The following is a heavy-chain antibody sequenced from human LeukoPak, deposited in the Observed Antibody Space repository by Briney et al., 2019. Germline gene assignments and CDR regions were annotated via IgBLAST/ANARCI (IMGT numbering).Heavy chain of an antibody. D-gene: IGHD1-1*01. CDR3: ARYDSVXXXAFDL. V-gene: IGHV1-2*02. CDR2: INPKSGDT. J-gene: IGHJ3*01. CDR1: GYIYY. Sequence: ASVKVSCKASGYIYYFHWVRQAPGQGLEWMGWINPKSGDTNYAQKFQGRFTMTRDTSINTAYMELNSLRSDDTAVYYCARYDSVXXXAFDLWGQGTMVTVS.